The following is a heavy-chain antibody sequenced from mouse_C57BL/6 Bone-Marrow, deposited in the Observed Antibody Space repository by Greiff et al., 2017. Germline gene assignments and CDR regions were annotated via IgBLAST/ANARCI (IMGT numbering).Heavy chain of an antibody. V-gene: IGHV14-2*01. Sequence: VQLQQPGAELVKPGASVKLSCTASGFNIKDYYMHWVKQRPEQGLEWIGRIDPEDGETKYAPKFPGKATITADTSSNTADLQLSSLTSEDTAVYYCARNWDGGLAWFAYWGQGTLVTVSA. J-gene: IGHJ3*01. CDR3: ARNWDGGLAWFAY. CDR1: GFNIKDYY. D-gene: IGHD4-1*01. CDR2: IDPEDGET.